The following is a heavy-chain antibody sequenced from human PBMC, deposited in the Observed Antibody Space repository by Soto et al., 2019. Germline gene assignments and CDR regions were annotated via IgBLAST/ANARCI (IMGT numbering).Heavy chain of an antibody. CDR3: VKEQSGSSHFGY. CDR2: ISSTGGYT. V-gene: IGHV3-64D*08. D-gene: IGHD6-6*01. J-gene: IGHJ4*02. Sequence: GGSLRLSCSASGFTFRNYVMHWVRQAPGKGLEYVSSISSTGGYTYYADSVQGRFTISRDNSKNTLYLQMNSLRGEDTAVYYCVKEQSGSSHFGYWGQGALVTVSS. CDR1: GFTFRNYV.